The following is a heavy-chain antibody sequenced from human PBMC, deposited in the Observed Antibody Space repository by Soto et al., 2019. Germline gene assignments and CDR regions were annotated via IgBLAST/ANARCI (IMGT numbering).Heavy chain of an antibody. Sequence: ASVNVSCKSSGYTFTSYCISWVRQAPGQGLEWMGWISAYNGNTNYAQKLQGRVTMTTDTSTSTAYMELRSLRSDDTAVYYCARIDSSGYYRASYYFDYWGQGTLVTVSS. CDR2: ISAYNGNT. D-gene: IGHD3-22*01. CDR3: ARIDSSGYYRASYYFDY. J-gene: IGHJ4*02. CDR1: GYTFTSYC. V-gene: IGHV1-18*04.